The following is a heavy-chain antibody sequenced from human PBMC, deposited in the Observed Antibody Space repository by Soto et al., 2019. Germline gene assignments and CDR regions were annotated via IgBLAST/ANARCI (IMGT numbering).Heavy chain of an antibody. Sequence: GGSLRLSCAASGFTFTRYGMNWVRQAPEKGLEWVSSISSTTNYIYYGDSMKGRFTISRDNAKNSRYLEMNSRRAKDTAAYYCARESEDLTSNFDYWGQGTLFTAPQ. V-gene: IGHV3-21*06. CDR2: ISSTTNYI. CDR3: ARESEDLTSNFDY. J-gene: IGHJ4*02. CDR1: GFTFTRYG.